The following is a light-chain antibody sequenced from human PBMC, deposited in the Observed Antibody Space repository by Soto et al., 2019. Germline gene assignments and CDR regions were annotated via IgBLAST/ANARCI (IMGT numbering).Light chain of an antibody. Sequence: EIVLVQSPGTLSLSPGERASLSCRASQSLDGNYLAWYQQKPGQAPRLLIDGASTRATGTPDRFSGSGSGTDFTLTISRLEPEDFAVYYCQQYGTSPPLTFGGGTKVEIK. CDR3: QQYGTSPPLT. J-gene: IGKJ4*01. V-gene: IGKV3-20*01. CDR2: GAS. CDR1: QSLDGNY.